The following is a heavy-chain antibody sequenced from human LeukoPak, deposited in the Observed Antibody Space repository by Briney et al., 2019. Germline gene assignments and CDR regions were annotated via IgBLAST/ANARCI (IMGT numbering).Heavy chain of an antibody. J-gene: IGHJ4*02. CDR3: ASFLTYYYDSSGYYIAPAFDY. Sequence: ASVKVSCKASGYTFTSYGISWVRQAPGQGLEWMGWISAYNGNTNYAQKFQGRVTMTTDTSTSTAYMELRSLRSDDTAVYYCASFLTYYYDSSGYYIAPAFDYWGQGTLVTVSS. CDR1: GYTFTSYG. CDR2: ISAYNGNT. V-gene: IGHV1-18*01. D-gene: IGHD3-22*01.